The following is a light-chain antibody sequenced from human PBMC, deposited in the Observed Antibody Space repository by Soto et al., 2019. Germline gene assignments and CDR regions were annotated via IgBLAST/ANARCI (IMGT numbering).Light chain of an antibody. J-gene: IGKJ1*01. CDR2: DAS. V-gene: IGKV1-5*01. Sequence: DIRVTQSPPTLSASVGDRLSITCRASQTITTWMAWYQQKPGKAPKLLVYDASTLQSGVATRFSGSGSGTEFTLIISGLQPEDSATYYCQQYTNTNNPWMFGQGTKVDIK. CDR3: QQYTNTNNPWM. CDR1: QTITTW.